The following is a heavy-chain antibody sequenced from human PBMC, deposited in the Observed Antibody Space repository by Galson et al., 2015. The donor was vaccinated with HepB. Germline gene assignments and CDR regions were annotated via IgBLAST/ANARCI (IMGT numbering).Heavy chain of an antibody. CDR3: AKDGVRWDYAARTYNWFDS. J-gene: IGHJ5*01. Sequence: SLRLSCAASGFSFRDYAMHWVRQAPGKGLEWVSSITWNGGNTGYAGSVKGRFTISRDNAEDSLYLQMNSLRYEDTALYYCAKDGVRWDYAARTYNWFDSWGQGTLVTVSS. D-gene: IGHD4-17*01. CDR2: ITWNGGNT. V-gene: IGHV3-9*01. CDR1: GFSFRDYA.